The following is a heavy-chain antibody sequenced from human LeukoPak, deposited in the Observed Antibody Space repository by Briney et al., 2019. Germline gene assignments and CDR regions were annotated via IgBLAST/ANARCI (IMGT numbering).Heavy chain of an antibody. D-gene: IGHD5-18*01. CDR3: AQYSYYGYFDY. J-gene: IGHJ4*02. V-gene: IGHV4-31*03. Sequence: SETLSLTCTVSGGSISSGGYYWSWIRQHPGKGLEWIGYIYYSGSTYYNPPLKSRVTISVDTSKNQFSLKLSSVTAADTAVYYCAQYSYYGYFDYWGQGTLVTVSS. CDR1: GGSISSGGYY. CDR2: IYYSGST.